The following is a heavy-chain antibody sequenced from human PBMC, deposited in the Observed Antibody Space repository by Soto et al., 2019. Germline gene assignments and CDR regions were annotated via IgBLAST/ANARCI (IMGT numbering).Heavy chain of an antibody. CDR2: IIPILGIA. Sequence: SVKVSCKASGGTFSSYTISWVQQAPGQGLEWMGRIIPILGIANYAQKFQGRVTITADKSTSTAYMELSSLRSEDTAVYYYARVGTTMVRGVNNWFDPWGQGTLVTVSS. J-gene: IGHJ5*02. V-gene: IGHV1-69*02. CDR1: GGTFSSYT. CDR3: ARVGTTMVRGVNNWFDP. D-gene: IGHD3-10*01.